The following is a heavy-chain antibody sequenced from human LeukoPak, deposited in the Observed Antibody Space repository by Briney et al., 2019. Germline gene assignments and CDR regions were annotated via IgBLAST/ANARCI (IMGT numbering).Heavy chain of an antibody. D-gene: IGHD3-10*01. CDR1: GGSISSYY. V-gene: IGHV4-4*07. J-gene: IGHJ4*02. CDR2: IYTSGSA. CDR3: AGGSGSYFEYYFDY. Sequence: PSETLSLTCTVSGGSISSYYWSWIRQPAGKGLEWIGRIYTSGSANYNPSLNSRVTMSVDTSKNQFSLKLSSVTAADTAVYYCAGGSGSYFEYYFDYWGQGTLVTVSS.